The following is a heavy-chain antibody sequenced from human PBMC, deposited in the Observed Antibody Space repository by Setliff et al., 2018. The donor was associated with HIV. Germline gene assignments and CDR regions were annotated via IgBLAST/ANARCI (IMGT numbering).Heavy chain of an antibody. J-gene: IGHJ4*02. CDR2: INPLFGTT. Sequence: GASVKVSCKASGDTFSNYAITWVRQAPGQGLEWMGGINPLFGTTNYAHNFQGRLTITTDQIMSTAYMELTSLRSEDTAVYFCAREARGVEASPISPFAWDYLDFWGQGIRVTVSS. V-gene: IGHV1-69*05. CDR3: AREARGVEASPISPFAWDYLDF. D-gene: IGHD1-26*01. CDR1: GDTFSNYA.